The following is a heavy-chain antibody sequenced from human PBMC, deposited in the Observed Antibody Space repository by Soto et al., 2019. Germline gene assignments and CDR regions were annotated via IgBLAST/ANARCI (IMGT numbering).Heavy chain of an antibody. Sequence: KSSETLSLTCSVSGVSISSGGYYWSWIRQHPGKGLEWIGYIYYSCSTYYNPSLKSPVTISIDTSKTQFPLKMSSVTAADTDVYYCARDYDYYDSSRPLDWGQGTLVTVSS. D-gene: IGHD3-22*01. J-gene: IGHJ4*02. CDR1: GVSISSGGYY. CDR3: ARDYDYYDSSRPLD. V-gene: IGHV4-31*01. CDR2: IYYSCST.